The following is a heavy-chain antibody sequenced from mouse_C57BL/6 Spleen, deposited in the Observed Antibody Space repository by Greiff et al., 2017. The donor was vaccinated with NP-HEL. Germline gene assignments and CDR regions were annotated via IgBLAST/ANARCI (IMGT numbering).Heavy chain of an antibody. J-gene: IGHJ2*01. CDR3: ARELTGTSYFDY. Sequence: VQLQQPGAELVKPGASVKMSCKASGYTFTSYWITWVKQRPGQGLEWIGDIYPGSGSTNYNEKFKSKATLTVDTSSSTAYMQLSSLTSEDSAVYDCARELTGTSYFDYWGQGTTLTVSS. V-gene: IGHV1-55*01. D-gene: IGHD4-1*01. CDR1: GYTFTSYW. CDR2: IYPGSGST.